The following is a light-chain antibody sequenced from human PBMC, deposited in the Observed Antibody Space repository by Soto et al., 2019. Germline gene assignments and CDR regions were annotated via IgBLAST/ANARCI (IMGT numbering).Light chain of an antibody. J-gene: IGLJ1*01. Sequence: QSALTQPASVSGSPGQSTTISCTGTSSDVGSYNYVSWYQQYSGRAPRLMIYEVTNRPSGVSNRFSGSKSGNTASLTISGVQAEDEADYYCSSYTTSSTYVFGPGTKLTVL. CDR1: SSDVGSYNY. CDR2: EVT. CDR3: SSYTTSSTYV. V-gene: IGLV2-14*01.